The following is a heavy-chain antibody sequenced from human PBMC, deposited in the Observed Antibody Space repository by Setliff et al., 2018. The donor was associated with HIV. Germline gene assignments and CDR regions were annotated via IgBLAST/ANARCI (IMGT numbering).Heavy chain of an antibody. Sequence: KPSETLSLTCAVYGAPFSGFYWSWIRQTPGRGLEWIGEINHSGSSHYNPSLKSRVTISVDTSKNQFSLKLISVSAADTAVYYCAKLLPAADMAREIDSWGQGTLVTVSS. CDR3: AKLLPAADMAREIDS. V-gene: IGHV4-34*01. J-gene: IGHJ4*02. CDR1: GAPFSGFY. CDR2: INHSGSS. D-gene: IGHD2-2*01.